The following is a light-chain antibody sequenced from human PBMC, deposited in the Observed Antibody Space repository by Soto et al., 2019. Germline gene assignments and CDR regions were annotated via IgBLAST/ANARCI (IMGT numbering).Light chain of an antibody. J-gene: IGKJ1*01. CDR3: QQYNSYSRT. CDR2: GAS. CDR1: QRISSY. Sequence: DIQMTQSPSSLSASVGDRLTITCRASQRISSYLSWYQQKPGKAPKLLIYGASTLQSGVPSRFSGNRSGTDFTLTISSLQPEDFATYYCQQYNSYSRTFGQGTKVDIK. V-gene: IGKV1-39*01.